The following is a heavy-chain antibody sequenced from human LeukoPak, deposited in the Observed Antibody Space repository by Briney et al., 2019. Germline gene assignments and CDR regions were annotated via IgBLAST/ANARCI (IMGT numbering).Heavy chain of an antibody. Sequence: SETLSLTCAVYGGSFSGYYWSWIRQPPGKGLEWIGEINHSGSTNYNPSLKSRVTISVDTSKNQFSLKLSSVTAADTAVYYCARVVRTVLLWFGESSCYFDYWGQGTLVTVSS. V-gene: IGHV4-34*01. CDR1: GGSFSGYY. CDR2: INHSGST. CDR3: ARVVRTVLLWFGESSCYFDY. D-gene: IGHD3-10*01. J-gene: IGHJ4*02.